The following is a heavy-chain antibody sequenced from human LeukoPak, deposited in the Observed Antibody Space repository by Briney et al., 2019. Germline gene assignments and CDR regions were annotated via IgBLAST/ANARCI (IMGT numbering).Heavy chain of an antibody. J-gene: IGHJ4*02. D-gene: IGHD2-21*02. V-gene: IGHV3-53*01. CDR1: GFSVSSNY. CDR3: ARGPLAYCSGDCYPLAY. CDR2: IYSGGTT. Sequence: GGSLRLSCAASGFSVSSNYMSWVRQAPGKGLEWVSIIYSGGTTYYADSVKGRFTISRDNSKNTLYLQMNTLRPEDTAVYYCARGPLAYCSGDCYPLAYWGQGTLVTVSS.